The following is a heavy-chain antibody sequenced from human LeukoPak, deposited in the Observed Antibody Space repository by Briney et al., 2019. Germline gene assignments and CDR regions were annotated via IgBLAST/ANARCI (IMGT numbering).Heavy chain of an antibody. CDR2: ISSSDGST. Sequence: GGSLRLSCVASEFTFSSYGMSWVRQAPGKGLEWVSAISSSDGSTYYADSVKGRFTISSDNSENTLYLQMNSLRAEDTALYYCSNGRTSSGTLQHDYWGQGTLVTVSS. J-gene: IGHJ4*02. D-gene: IGHD6-19*01. V-gene: IGHV3-23*01. CDR3: SNGRTSSGTLQHDY. CDR1: EFTFSSYG.